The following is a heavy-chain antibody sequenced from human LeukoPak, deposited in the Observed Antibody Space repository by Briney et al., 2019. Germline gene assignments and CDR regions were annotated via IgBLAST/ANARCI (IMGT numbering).Heavy chain of an antibody. J-gene: IGHJ4*02. D-gene: IGHD6-19*01. CDR2: IYYSGST. Sequence: SETLSLTCTVSGGSISSYYWSWIRQPPGKGLEWIGYIYYSGSTNHIPSLKSRVTISVDTSKNQFSLKLSSLTAADTAVYYCARHLGGSGWYGGGFFAYWGQGTLVTVSS. CDR1: GGSISSYY. CDR3: ARHLGGSGWYGGGFFAY. V-gene: IGHV4-59*08.